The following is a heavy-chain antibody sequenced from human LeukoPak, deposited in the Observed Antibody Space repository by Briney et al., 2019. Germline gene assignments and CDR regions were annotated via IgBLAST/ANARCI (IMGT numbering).Heavy chain of an antibody. Sequence: PGRSLRLSCAASGFTFSSYGMHWVRQAPGKGLEWVAVIWYDGSNKYYADSVKGRFTISRHNSKNTLYLQMNSLRAEDTAVYYCARRLGYSYGWAFDYWGQGTLVTVSS. CDR1: GFTFSSYG. CDR2: IWYDGSNK. J-gene: IGHJ4*02. D-gene: IGHD5-18*01. CDR3: ARRLGYSYGWAFDY. V-gene: IGHV3-33*01.